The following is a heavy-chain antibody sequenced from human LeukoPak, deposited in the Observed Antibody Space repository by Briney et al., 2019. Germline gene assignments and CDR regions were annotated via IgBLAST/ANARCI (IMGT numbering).Heavy chain of an antibody. CDR1: GXSFSGYY. CDR3: ARVGPIVATIDDAFDI. J-gene: IGHJ3*02. V-gene: IGHV4-34*01. CDR2: INHSGST. Sequence: SETLSLTSAVYGXSFSGYYWSWIRQPPGKGQEWIGEINHSGSTNYNPSLKSRVTISVDTSKNQFSLKLSSVTAADTAAYYCARVGPIVATIDDAFDIWGQGTMVTVSS. D-gene: IGHD5-12*01.